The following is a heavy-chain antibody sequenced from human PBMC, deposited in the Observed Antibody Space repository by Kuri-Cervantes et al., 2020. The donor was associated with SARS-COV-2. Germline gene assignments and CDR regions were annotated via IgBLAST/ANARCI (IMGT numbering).Heavy chain of an antibody. J-gene: IGHJ6*02. Sequence: GGSLRLSCAASGFTFSDYYMSWIRQAPGKGLEWVSYISSSGSTIYYADSVKGRFTISRDNAKNSLYLQMNSLRSEDTAVYYCAGLGYCSGGSCYYYYYGMDVWGQGTTVTVSS. V-gene: IGHV3-11*01. CDR2: ISSSGSTI. CDR1: GFTFSDYY. D-gene: IGHD2-15*01. CDR3: AGLGYCSGGSCYYYYYGMDV.